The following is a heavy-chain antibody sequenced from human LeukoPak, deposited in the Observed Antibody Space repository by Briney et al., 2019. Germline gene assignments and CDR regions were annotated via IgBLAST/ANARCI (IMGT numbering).Heavy chain of an antibody. D-gene: IGHD3-10*01. CDR1: GYSISSGYY. V-gene: IGHV4-38-2*02. J-gene: IGHJ6*02. CDR2: IYHSEST. Sequence: SETLSLTCTVSGYSISSGYYWGWIRQPPGKGLEWIGSIYHSESTYYNPSLKSRVTISVDTSKNQFSLKLSSVTAADTAVYYCARFYGSGSYGLYYYYYGMDVWGQGTTVTVSS. CDR3: ARFYGSGSYGLYYYYYGMDV.